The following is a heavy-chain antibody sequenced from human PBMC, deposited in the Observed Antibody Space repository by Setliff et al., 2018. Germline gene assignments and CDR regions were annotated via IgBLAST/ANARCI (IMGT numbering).Heavy chain of an antibody. J-gene: IGHJ6*03. D-gene: IGHD2-2*01. CDR3: ARDGPAATPYYYYYMDV. CDR1: GYTFTTYY. V-gene: IGHV1-46*01. CDR2: INPSGCYA. Sequence: ASVKVSCKASGYTFTTYYMHWVRQAPGQGLEWMGIINPSGCYANYAQKFQGRVTMTTDTSTSTAYMELRSLRSDDTAVYYCARDGPAATPYYYYYMDVWGKGTTVTVSS.